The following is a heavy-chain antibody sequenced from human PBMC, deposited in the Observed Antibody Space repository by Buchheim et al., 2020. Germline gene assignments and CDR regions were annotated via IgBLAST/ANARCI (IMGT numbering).Heavy chain of an antibody. CDR1: GYSFTNYW. CDR2: IYPGDSST. Sequence: EVQLVQSGAEVKKPGESLKISCEASGYSFTNYWIAWVRQMPGKGLEWMAMIYPGDSSTKYSPSFQAQVTLSADKSISTAHLQWSSQKASDTAMYFCARARGYCSTSSCYDFDYWGQGT. V-gene: IGHV5-51*01. J-gene: IGHJ4*02. CDR3: ARARGYCSTSSCYDFDY. D-gene: IGHD2-2*01.